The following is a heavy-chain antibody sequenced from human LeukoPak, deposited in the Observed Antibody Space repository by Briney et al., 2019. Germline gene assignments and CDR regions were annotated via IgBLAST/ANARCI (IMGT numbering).Heavy chain of an antibody. J-gene: IGHJ5*02. CDR3: AKGGAAAVLNWFDP. CDR2: ISYDGSNK. CDR1: GFTFSSYG. V-gene: IGHV3-30*18. D-gene: IGHD6-13*01. Sequence: GGSLRLSCAASGFTFSSYGMHWVRQAPGKGLEWVAVISYDGSNKYYADSVKGRFTISRDNSKNTLYLQMNSLRAEDTAVYYCAKGGAAAVLNWFDPWGQGTLVTVSS.